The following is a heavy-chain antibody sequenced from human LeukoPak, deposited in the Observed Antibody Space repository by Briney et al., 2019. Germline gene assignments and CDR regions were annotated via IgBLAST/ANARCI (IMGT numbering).Heavy chain of an antibody. J-gene: IGHJ4*02. D-gene: IGHD1-26*01. CDR1: GFTLSGYG. V-gene: IGHV3-33*06. CDR2: IWSDGSNE. CDR3: AKGSAQWEIYDY. Sequence: GGSLRLSCVASGFTLSGYGMHWVRQAPGKGLEWVALIWSDGSNENYIDSVKGRFTISRDNAKNTQYLQMNSLRAEDTAIYYCAKGSAQWEIYDYWGQGTLVTVSS.